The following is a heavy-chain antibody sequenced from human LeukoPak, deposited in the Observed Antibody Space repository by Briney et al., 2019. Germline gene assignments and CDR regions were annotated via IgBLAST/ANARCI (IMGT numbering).Heavy chain of an antibody. CDR1: GFTFSSYA. Sequence: GGSLRLSCAASGFTFSSYAMSWVRQAPGKGLEWVSAISGSGGSTYYADSVKGRFTISRDNSKNTLYLQTNSLRAEDTAVYYCAKGAYYDFWSGYAFDIWGQGTMVTVSS. V-gene: IGHV3-23*01. J-gene: IGHJ3*02. D-gene: IGHD3-3*01. CDR3: AKGAYYDFWSGYAFDI. CDR2: ISGSGGST.